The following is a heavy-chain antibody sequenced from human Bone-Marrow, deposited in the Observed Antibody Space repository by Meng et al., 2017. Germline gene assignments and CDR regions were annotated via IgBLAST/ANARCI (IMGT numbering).Heavy chain of an antibody. J-gene: IGHJ5*02. V-gene: IGHV4-61*02. Sequence: QVRLRDPSPVLGQPPHTLSLPSNVSVGSISSGRYYLICFRLPAGKGLEWIGRIYTSGSTNYNPSLKSRVTISVDTSKNQFSLKLSSVTAADTAVYYCASSGGSCFDPWGQGTLVTVSS. CDR3: ASSGGSCFDP. CDR2: IYTSGST. D-gene: IGHD2-15*01. CDR1: VGSISSGRYY.